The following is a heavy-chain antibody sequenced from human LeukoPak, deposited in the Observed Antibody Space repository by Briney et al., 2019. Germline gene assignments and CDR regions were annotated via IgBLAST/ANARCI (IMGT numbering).Heavy chain of an antibody. CDR1: GFTFSSYA. CDR2: VSGSGGST. D-gene: IGHD2-8*01. V-gene: IGHV3-23*01. CDR3: AKVLGYCTNGVCFRAFDI. Sequence: GGSLRLSCAASGFTFSSYAMSWVRQAPGKGLEWVSAVSGSGGSTYYADSVKGRFTISRDNSKNTLYLQMNSLRAEDTAVYYCAKVLGYCTNGVCFRAFDIWGQGTMVTVSS. J-gene: IGHJ3*02.